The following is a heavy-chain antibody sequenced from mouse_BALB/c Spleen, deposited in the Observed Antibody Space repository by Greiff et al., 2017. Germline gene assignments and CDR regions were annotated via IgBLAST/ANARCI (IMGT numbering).Heavy chain of an antibody. CDR3: TRDGDHGDYAMDY. J-gene: IGHJ4*01. D-gene: IGHD2-3*01. CDR2: IYPSDSYT. CDR1: GYTFTSYW. V-gene: IGHV1-69*02. Sequence: QVQLQQPGAELVRPGASVKLSCKASGYTFTSYWINWVKQRPGQGLEWIGNIYPSDSYTNYNQKFKDKATLTVDKSSSTAYMQLSSPTSEDSAVYYCTRDGDHGDYAMDYWGQGTSVTVSS.